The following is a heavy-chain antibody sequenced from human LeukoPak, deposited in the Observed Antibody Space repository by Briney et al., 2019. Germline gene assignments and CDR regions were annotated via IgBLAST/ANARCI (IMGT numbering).Heavy chain of an antibody. CDR2: IYHSGST. CDR3: ARQGRSDYLDY. V-gene: IGHV4-38-2*02. CDR1: GYSISSGYY. J-gene: IGHJ4*02. Sequence: PSETLSLTCTVSGYSISSGYYWGWIRQPPGKGLEWIGSIYHSGSTYYNPSLKSRVTISVDTSKNQFSLKLSSVTAADTAVYYCARQGRSDYLDYWGQGTLVTVSS. D-gene: IGHD2-15*01.